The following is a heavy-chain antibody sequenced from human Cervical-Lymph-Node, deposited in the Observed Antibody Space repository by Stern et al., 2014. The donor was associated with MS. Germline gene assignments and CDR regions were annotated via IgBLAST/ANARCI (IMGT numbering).Heavy chain of an antibody. CDR3: ARDTSSPERSDW. Sequence: EMQLVESGGGVIQPGGSLRLSCTASGFTVSRDYMTWVRQAPGQGLEWVSLITNVGSPFSTDSVKGRFTISRDDSKNTVYLHMTSLRAEDTAMYYCARDTSSPERSDWWGQGTLVTVSS. CDR2: ITNVGSP. V-gene: IGHV3-53*01. J-gene: IGHJ4*02. D-gene: IGHD1-1*01. CDR1: GFTVSRDY.